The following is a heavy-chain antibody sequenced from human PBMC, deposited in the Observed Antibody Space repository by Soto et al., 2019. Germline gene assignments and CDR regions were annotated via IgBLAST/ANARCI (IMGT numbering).Heavy chain of an antibody. Sequence: EVQLLESGGGLVQPGGSLRLSCAASGFTFSSYAMSWVRQAPGKGLEWVSAISGSGGSTYYADSVKGRFTISRDNSKNTLYLQMNSLRAEDTAVYYCAKVFKYSGCDRETLYYFDYWGQGTLVTVSS. CDR1: GFTFSSYA. CDR3: AKVFKYSGCDRETLYYFDY. D-gene: IGHD5-12*01. J-gene: IGHJ4*02. V-gene: IGHV3-23*01. CDR2: ISGSGGST.